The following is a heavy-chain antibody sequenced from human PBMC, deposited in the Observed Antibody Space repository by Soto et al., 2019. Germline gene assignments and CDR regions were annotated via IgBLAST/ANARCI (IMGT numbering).Heavy chain of an antibody. CDR3: ARDLNYYDSSGSPGHY. D-gene: IGHD3-22*01. Sequence: GGSLRLSCAASGFTFSSYAMHWVRQAPGKGLEWVAVISYDVSNKYYADSVKGRFTISRDNSKITLYLQMNSLRAEDTAVYYCARDLNYYDSSGSPGHYWGQGTLVTVSS. CDR1: GFTFSSYA. V-gene: IGHV3-30-3*01. J-gene: IGHJ4*02. CDR2: ISYDVSNK.